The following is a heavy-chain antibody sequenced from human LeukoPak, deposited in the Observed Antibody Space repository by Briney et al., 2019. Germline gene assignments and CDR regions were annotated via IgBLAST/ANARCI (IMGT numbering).Heavy chain of an antibody. D-gene: IGHD3-10*01. CDR2: ISGSGGST. J-gene: IGHJ4*02. CDR3: ANAAMVRGPIDY. CDR1: GFTFSSCG. Sequence: GGSLRLSCAASGFTFSSCGMHWVRQAPGKGLEWVSAISGSGGSTYYADSVKGRFTISRDNSKNTLYLQMNSLRAEDTAVYYCANAAMVRGPIDYWGQGTLVTVSS. V-gene: IGHV3-23*01.